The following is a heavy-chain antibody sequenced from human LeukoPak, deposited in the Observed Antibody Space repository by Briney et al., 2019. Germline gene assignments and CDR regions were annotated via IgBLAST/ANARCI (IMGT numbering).Heavy chain of an antibody. D-gene: IGHD5-12*01. CDR1: GGSFSGYY. V-gene: IGHV4-34*01. J-gene: IGHJ4*02. CDR2: INHSGST. CDR3: ARDVAGNTFDY. Sequence: SETLSLTCAVYGGSFSGYYWSWIRQPPGKGLEWIGEINHSGSTNYNPPLKSRVTISVDTAKSQFSLRLTSMTAADTAVYYCARDVAGNTFDYWGQGTLVTVSS.